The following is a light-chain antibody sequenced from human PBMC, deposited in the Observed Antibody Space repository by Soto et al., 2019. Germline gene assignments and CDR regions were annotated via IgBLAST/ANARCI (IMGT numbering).Light chain of an antibody. V-gene: IGKV3-20*01. CDR3: QQYGGSPYT. CDR2: AAF. J-gene: IGKJ2*01. CDR1: QSVSSNY. Sequence: EIVLTQSPGTLSLSPGERATLSCRASQSVSSNYLAWYQQKPGQAPRLLIYAAFNRATGIPDRFSGSGSGTDFTLTINRLEPEDFAVYYCQQYGGSPYTFGRGTKLEIK.